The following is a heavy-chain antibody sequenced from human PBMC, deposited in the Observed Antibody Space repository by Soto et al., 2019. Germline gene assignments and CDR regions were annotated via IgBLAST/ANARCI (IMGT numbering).Heavy chain of an antibody. CDR1: GFTFSSYA. CDR2: ISGSGGST. Sequence: TGGSLRLSCAASGFTFSSYAMSWVRQAPGKGLEWVSAISGSGGSTYYADSVKGRFTISRDNSKNTLYLQMNSLRAEDTAVYYCAKLQQDIVVVPAAPYYYYYYGMDVWGQGTTVTVSS. V-gene: IGHV3-23*01. D-gene: IGHD2-2*01. CDR3: AKLQQDIVVVPAAPYYYYYYGMDV. J-gene: IGHJ6*02.